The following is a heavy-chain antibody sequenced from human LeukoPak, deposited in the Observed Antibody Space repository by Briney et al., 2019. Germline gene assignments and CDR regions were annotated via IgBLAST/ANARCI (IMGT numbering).Heavy chain of an antibody. V-gene: IGHV3-7*01. J-gene: IGHJ4*02. D-gene: IGHD3-10*01. CDR3: ARNGYASGSLSLY. CDR2: IKQDGSEK. Sequence: GGSLRLSCAASGFTFSSYWMTWVRQAPGKGLQWVANIKQDGSEKYYVDSVKGRFTISRDNAKNSLYLQMNSLRAEDTAVYYCARNGYASGSLSLYWGQGTLVTVSS. CDR1: GFTFSSYW.